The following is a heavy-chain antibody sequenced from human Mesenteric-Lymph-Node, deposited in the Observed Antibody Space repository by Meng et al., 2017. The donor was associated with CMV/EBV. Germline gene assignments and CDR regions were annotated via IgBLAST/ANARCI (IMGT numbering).Heavy chain of an antibody. CDR1: GFTFSSYS. D-gene: IGHD1-1*01. CDR3: ARVHNWNADDY. CDR2: ISSSSSTI. J-gene: IGHJ4*02. Sequence: GESLKISCAASGFTFSSYSMNWVRQAPGKGLEWVSYISSSSSTIYYADSVKGRFTISRDNAKNSLYLQMNSLRAEDTAVYYCARVHNWNADDYWGQGTLVTVSS. V-gene: IGHV3-48*04.